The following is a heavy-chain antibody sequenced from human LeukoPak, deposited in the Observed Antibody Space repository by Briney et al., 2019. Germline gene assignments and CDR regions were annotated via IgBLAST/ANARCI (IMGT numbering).Heavy chain of an antibody. Sequence: GTSVKVSCKASGFTFTSSAMQWVRQARGQRLEWIGWIVVGSGNTNYAQKFQERVTITRDMSTSTAYMELSSLRSEDTAVYYCASPVYYGSSSRRTPFDYWGQGTLVTVSS. CDR2: IVVGSGNT. J-gene: IGHJ4*02. V-gene: IGHV1-58*02. CDR1: GFTFTSSA. CDR3: ASPVYYGSSSRRTPFDY. D-gene: IGHD3-10*01.